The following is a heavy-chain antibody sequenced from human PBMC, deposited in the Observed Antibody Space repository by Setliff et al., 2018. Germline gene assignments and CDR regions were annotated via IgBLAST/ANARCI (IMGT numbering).Heavy chain of an antibody. J-gene: IGHJ4*02. CDR2: ISPYSGKT. CDR3: ARGRGPDIVVTIPGDY. CDR1: GYNFITLG. V-gene: IGHV1-18*01. Sequence: SVKVSCKTSGYNFITLGINWVRQAPGQGLEWVGWISPYSGKTDYAQKFQGRVIMTIDSSTTTAYLELKTLRSDDTAVYYCARGRGPDIVVTIPGDYWGQGTQVTVSS. D-gene: IGHD2-15*01.